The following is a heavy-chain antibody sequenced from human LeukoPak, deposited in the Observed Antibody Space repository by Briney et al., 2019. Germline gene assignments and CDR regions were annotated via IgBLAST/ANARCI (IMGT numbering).Heavy chain of an antibody. CDR3: ARRNPSCSSTSCYDEGLFDY. V-gene: IGHV4-39*01. CDR2: IYYSGST. D-gene: IGHD2-2*01. Sequence: SETLSLTCTVSGGSISSYYWGWIRQPPGKGLEWIGSIYYSGSTYYNPSLKSRVTISADTYKNQFSLKLSSVTAADTAVYYCARRNPSCSSTSCYDEGLFDYWGQGTLVTVSS. J-gene: IGHJ4*02. CDR1: GGSISSYY.